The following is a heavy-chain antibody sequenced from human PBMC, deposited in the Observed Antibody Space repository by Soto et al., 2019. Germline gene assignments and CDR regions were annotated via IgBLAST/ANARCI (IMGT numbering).Heavy chain of an antibody. J-gene: IGHJ6*02. D-gene: IGHD5-12*01. CDR2: IIPIFGTA. Sequence: SVKVSCKASGGTFSSYAISWVRQAPGQGLEWMGGIIPIFGTANYAQKFQGRVTITADESTSTAYMELSSLRSEDTAVDYCARGGRFEWLRLGPYYYGMDGWGQGTTVTVSS. CDR1: GGTFSSYA. V-gene: IGHV1-69*13. CDR3: ARGGRFEWLRLGPYYYGMDG.